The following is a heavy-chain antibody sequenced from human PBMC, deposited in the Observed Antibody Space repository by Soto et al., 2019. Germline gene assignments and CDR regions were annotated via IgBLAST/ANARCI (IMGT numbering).Heavy chain of an antibody. CDR3: GRVVEGATRHTDLDS. D-gene: IGHD2-21*01. CDR1: GVSIHNSHSF. Sequence: SETLSLTCTVSGVSIHNSHSFWGWIRQPPGQGLEFIGTVYYSGGAHYNSSLKSRVTISVDTANNQVSLRMRSLTAADTAVYYCGRVVEGATRHTDLDSWGQGTLVTVS. J-gene: IGHJ5*01. CDR2: VYYSGGA. V-gene: IGHV4-39*01.